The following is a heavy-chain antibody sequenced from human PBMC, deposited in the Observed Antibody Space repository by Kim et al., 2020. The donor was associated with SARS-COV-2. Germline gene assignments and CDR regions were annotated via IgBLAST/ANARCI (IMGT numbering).Heavy chain of an antibody. CDR3: AKAATWERLAGGPTVYFQH. CDR1: GFTFSSYA. D-gene: IGHD1-26*01. Sequence: GGSLRLSCAASGFTFSSYAMSWVRQAPGKGLEWVSAISGSGGSTYYADSVKGRFTISRDNSKNTLYLQMNSLRAEDTAVYYCAKAATWERLAGGPTVYFQHWGQGTLVTVSS. CDR2: ISGSGGST. V-gene: IGHV3-23*01. J-gene: IGHJ1*01.